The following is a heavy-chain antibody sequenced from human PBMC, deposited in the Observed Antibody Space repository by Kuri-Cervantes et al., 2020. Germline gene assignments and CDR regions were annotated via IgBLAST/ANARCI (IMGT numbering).Heavy chain of an antibody. CDR1: GYSFTSYW. D-gene: IGHD1-26*01. V-gene: IGHV5-51*01. CDR3: ARWGGDLGVGATSYYYYGMDV. CDR2: IYPGCSDT. Sequence: GESLKISCKGSGYSFTSYWIGWVRQIPGKGLEWMGIIYPGCSDTRYSPAFQGQVTICADKSTSTAYLQWSSLKAADTAMYYCARWGGDLGVGATSYYYYGMDVWGQGTTVTVSS. J-gene: IGHJ6*02.